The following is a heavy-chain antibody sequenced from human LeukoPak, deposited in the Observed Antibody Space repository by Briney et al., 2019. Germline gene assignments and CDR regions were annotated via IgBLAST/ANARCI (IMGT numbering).Heavy chain of an antibody. Sequence: PSETLSLTCTVSGGSISSSSYYWGWLRQPPGKGLEWIGSIYYSGSTYYNPSLKSRVTISVDTSKNQFSLKLSSVTAADTAVYYCARAPTSILLWFGELWFDPWGQGTLVTVSS. J-gene: IGHJ5*02. D-gene: IGHD3-10*01. CDR1: GGSISSSSYY. V-gene: IGHV4-39*07. CDR3: ARAPTSILLWFGELWFDP. CDR2: IYYSGST.